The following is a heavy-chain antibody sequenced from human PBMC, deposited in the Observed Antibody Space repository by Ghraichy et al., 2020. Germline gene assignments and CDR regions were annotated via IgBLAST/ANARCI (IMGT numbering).Heavy chain of an antibody. J-gene: IGHJ6*02. CDR1: GYTFIIDA. CDR2: ISPYFRNT. Sequence: ASVKVSCKTSGYTFIIDAITWVRQVPGQRLEWMGWISPYFRNTTYAQRFQGRVTMTTDTSTSTAYMELTSLRSDDTAVYYCARLANYDSSGEDYYYALDHWGQGTTVTVSS. CDR3: ARLANYDSSGEDYYYALDH. D-gene: IGHD3-22*01. V-gene: IGHV1-18*01.